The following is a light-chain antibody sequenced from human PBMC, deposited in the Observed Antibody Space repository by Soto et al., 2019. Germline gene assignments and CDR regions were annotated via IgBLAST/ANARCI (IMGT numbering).Light chain of an antibody. CDR3: QQRSNWPPIT. CDR2: DAS. CDR1: QSVSSNY. V-gene: IGKV3-11*01. Sequence: EIVLTQSPATLSLSPGERATLSCGASQSVSSNYLAEYQQKPGQAPRLLIYDASNRATGIPARFSGSGSGTDFTLTISSLEAEDFAVYYCQQRSNWPPITFGQGTRLEIK. J-gene: IGKJ5*01.